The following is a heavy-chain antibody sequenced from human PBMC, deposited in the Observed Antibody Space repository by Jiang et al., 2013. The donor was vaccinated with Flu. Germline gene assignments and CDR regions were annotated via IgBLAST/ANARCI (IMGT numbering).Heavy chain of an antibody. V-gene: IGHV3-23*01. Sequence: VQLLESGGGFVQPGGSLRLSCVASGFTFSSYAMSWVRQAPGKGLEWVSGISGSGGGTYYADSVKGRFTISRDNSKNTLYLQMNSLRAEDTAVYYCAGPAAIPILFDYWGQGTLVTVSS. CDR1: GFTFSSYA. CDR3: AGPAAIPILFDY. CDR2: ISGSGGGT. D-gene: IGHD2-2*01. J-gene: IGHJ4*02.